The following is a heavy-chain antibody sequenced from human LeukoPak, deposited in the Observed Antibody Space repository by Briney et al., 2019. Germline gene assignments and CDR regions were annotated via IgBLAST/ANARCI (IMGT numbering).Heavy chain of an antibody. Sequence: GGSLRLSCAASGFTFSSYAMHWVRQAPGKGLEWVAVISYDGSNKYYADSVKGRFTISRDNSKNTLYLQMNSLRAEDTAVYYCATKTYYDILTGQTDYRGYYGMDVWGQGTTVTVSS. CDR3: ATKTYYDILTGQTDYRGYYGMDV. D-gene: IGHD3-9*01. CDR1: GFTFSSYA. J-gene: IGHJ6*02. V-gene: IGHV3-30-3*01. CDR2: ISYDGSNK.